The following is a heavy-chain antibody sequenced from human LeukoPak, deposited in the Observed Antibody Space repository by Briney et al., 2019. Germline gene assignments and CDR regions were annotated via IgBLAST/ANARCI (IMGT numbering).Heavy chain of an antibody. Sequence: PVGSLRLSCAASGFSFSNHYINWVRETLGKGLEWVGRTRNKAESYKTEHAASVKGRFTISGDDSKKSLFLHMNSLKTEDTAVYYCARESSIFQVVARSYMDVWGKGTTVTVSS. CDR2: TRNKAESYKT. D-gene: IGHD3-3*01. J-gene: IGHJ6*03. CDR3: ARESSIFQVVARSYMDV. CDR1: GFSFSNHY. V-gene: IGHV3-72*01.